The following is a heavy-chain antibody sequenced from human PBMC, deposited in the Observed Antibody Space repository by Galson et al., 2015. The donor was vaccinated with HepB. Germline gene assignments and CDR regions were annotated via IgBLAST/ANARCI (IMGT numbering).Heavy chain of an antibody. CDR1: GFIFSTYP. CDR2: ISRTTNAI. Sequence: SLRLSCAASGFIFSTYPMNWVRQAPGKGLEWISYISRTTNAIYYADSVRGRFTISRDNAKNSLYLEMNSLRDEDTAVYYCARDRSGYEKMALDMCGQGTTVVVSS. V-gene: IGHV3-48*02. J-gene: IGHJ3*02. D-gene: IGHD3-22*01. CDR3: ARDRSGYEKMALDM.